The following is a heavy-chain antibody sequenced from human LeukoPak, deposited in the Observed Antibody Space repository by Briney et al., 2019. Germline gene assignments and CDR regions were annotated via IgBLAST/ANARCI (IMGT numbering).Heavy chain of an antibody. V-gene: IGHV1-58*02. CDR1: GFTFTSSA. CDR2: IVVGCGNT. CDR3: ARRYSSSWYEVMHLSGSYYYYMDV. J-gene: IGHJ6*03. D-gene: IGHD6-13*01. Sequence: SVKVSCKASGFTFTSSAMQWVRQARGQRLEWIGWIVVGCGNTNYAQKFQERVTITRDMSTSTAYMELSSLRSEDTAVYYCARRYSSSWYEVMHLSGSYYYYMDVWGKGTTVTISS.